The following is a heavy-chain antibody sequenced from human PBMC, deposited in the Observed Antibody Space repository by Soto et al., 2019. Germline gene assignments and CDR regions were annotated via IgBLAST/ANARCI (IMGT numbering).Heavy chain of an antibody. Sequence: GASVKVSCKASGGTFSSYAISWVRQAPGQGLEWMGGIIPIFGTANYAQKFQGRVTITADESTSTAYMELSSLRSEDTAVYYCAREGVYRGYSGYNSGDVWGQGTTVTVAS. CDR2: IIPIFGTA. CDR1: GGTFSSYA. CDR3: AREGVYRGYSGYNSGDV. D-gene: IGHD5-12*01. V-gene: IGHV1-69*13. J-gene: IGHJ6*02.